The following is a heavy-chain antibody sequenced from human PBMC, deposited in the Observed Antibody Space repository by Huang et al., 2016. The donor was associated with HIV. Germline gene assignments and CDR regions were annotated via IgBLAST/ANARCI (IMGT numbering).Heavy chain of an antibody. V-gene: IGHV4-59*02. D-gene: IGHD6-19*01. CDR2: VYDRGTT. CDR1: GDSVSSHY. CDR3: VRDQGRLAVGGIDNWFDP. J-gene: IGHJ5*02. Sequence: QVRLQESGPGLVKPSETLSLSCTVSGDSVSSHYWGWIRHPPGKGLEWIGTVYDRGTTNYNPRLKSRITISVDTSKNGFSLNITSVSAADTAMYFCVRDQGRLAVGGIDNWFDPWGQGALVTVSS.